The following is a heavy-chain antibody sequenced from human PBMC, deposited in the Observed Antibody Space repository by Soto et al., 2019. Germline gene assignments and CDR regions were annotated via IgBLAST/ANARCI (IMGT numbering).Heavy chain of an antibody. CDR2: ISAYNGNP. Sequence: QVQLVQSGAEVKKPGASVKVSCKASGYTFTSYGISWVRQAPGQGLEWMGWISAYNGNPNYAQKLQGRGPMTTDTSKSTDYMELRSLRSDDTTVYYCARTECSTSCYGVYYYYYYMDVWGKGTTVTVSS. J-gene: IGHJ6*03. V-gene: IGHV1-18*01. D-gene: IGHD2-2*01. CDR3: ARTECSTSCYGVYYYYYYMDV. CDR1: GYTFTSYG.